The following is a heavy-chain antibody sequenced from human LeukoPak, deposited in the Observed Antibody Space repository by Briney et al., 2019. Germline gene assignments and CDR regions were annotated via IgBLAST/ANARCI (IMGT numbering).Heavy chain of an antibody. CDR1: GFAFSNYA. J-gene: IGHJ4*02. CDR3: AKDGGYSGYGLDY. Sequence: PGGSLTLSCAASGFAFSNYAMTWVRQAPGKGLEWVSGISGSSTATFYADSVKGRFTISRDNSKNTLYLQMNSLRAEDTAVYYCAKDGGYSGYGLDYWGQGTLVTVSS. V-gene: IGHV3-23*01. D-gene: IGHD5-12*01. CDR2: ISGSSTAT.